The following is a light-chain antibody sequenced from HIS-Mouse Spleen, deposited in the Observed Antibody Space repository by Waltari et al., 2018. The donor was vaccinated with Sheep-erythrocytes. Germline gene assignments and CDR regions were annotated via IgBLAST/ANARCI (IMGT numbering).Light chain of an antibody. CDR3: CSYAGSSTPWV. Sequence: QSALTQPASVSGSPGQSITISCTGTSSDVGGYNLVSWYQQHPGKAPKLMIYEGSKRPSGVSNRFSGSKSGNTASLIISGLQAEDEADYYCCSYAGSSTPWVFGGGTKLTVL. CDR2: EGS. CDR1: SSDVGGYNL. J-gene: IGLJ3*02. V-gene: IGLV2-23*01.